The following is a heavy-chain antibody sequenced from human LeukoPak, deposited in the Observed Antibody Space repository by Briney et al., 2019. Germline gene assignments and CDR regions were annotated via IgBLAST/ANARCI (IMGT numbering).Heavy chain of an antibody. CDR3: ARDPYSSGWYRWFDP. V-gene: IGHV3-66*02. Sequence: GGSLRLSCAASGFTITNNYISWVRQAPGKGLEWVSVIYGGGSTYYGDSVKGRFTMSRDDSKNTLYLQMNSLRVEDTAVYYCARDPYSSGWYRWFDPWGQGTLVTVSS. CDR1: GFTITNNY. D-gene: IGHD6-19*01. J-gene: IGHJ5*02. CDR2: IYGGGST.